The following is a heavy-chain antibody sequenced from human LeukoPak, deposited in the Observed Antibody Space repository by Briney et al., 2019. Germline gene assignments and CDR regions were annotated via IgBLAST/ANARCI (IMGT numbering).Heavy chain of an antibody. D-gene: IGHD2-2*01. CDR2: IYYSGST. V-gene: IGHV4-39*01. J-gene: IGHJ5*02. CDR1: GGSISSSIYY. CDR3: ARTTDPPIVVVPAAMGLDP. Sequence: SETLSLTCTVSGGSISSSIYYWGWIRQPPGKGLEWIGSIYYSGSTYYNPSLKSRVTISVDTSKNQFSLKLSSVTAADTAVYYCARTTDPPIVVVPAAMGLDPWGQGTLVTVSS.